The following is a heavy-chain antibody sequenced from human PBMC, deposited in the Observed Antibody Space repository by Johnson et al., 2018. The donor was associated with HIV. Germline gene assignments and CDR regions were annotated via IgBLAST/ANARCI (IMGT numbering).Heavy chain of an antibody. Sequence: VQLVESGGSLVQPGGSLRLSCAASGFTFSSYWMNWVRQAPGKGLEWVANIKQDGSEKYYVDSVKGRFTISRDNAKNSLYLQMTSLRAEDTAVYYCASFCRSRAYEYALVSDAFDMWGQGTMGTVSS. J-gene: IGHJ3*02. CDR2: IKQDGSEK. V-gene: IGHV3-7*01. CDR3: ASFCRSRAYEYALVSDAFDM. CDR1: GFTFSSYW. D-gene: IGHD3-16*01.